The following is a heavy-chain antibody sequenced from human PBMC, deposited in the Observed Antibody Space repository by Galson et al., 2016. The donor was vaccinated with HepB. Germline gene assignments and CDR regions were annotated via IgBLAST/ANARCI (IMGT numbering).Heavy chain of an antibody. CDR2: IASNRRTI. CDR3: ARDGDNWNDFDC. J-gene: IGHJ4*02. Sequence: SLRLSCAASGFTFSDYSMNWVRQAPGKGLEGVSYIASNRRTIYYADSARGRFTISRDNAKNSVYLQLNSLRADDTAVYYCARDGDNWNDFDCWGQGTLVTVSS. CDR1: GFTFSDYS. D-gene: IGHD1-1*01. V-gene: IGHV3-48*04.